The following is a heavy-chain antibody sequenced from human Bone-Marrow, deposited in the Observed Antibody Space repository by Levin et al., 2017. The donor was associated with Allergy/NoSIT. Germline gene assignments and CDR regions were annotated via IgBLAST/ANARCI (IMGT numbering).Heavy chain of an antibody. V-gene: IGHV3-11*05. J-gene: IGHJ4*02. CDR2: ISMKSIYT. Sequence: AGGSLRLSCAASGFTFSDHYMGWVRQAPGKGLEWISYISMKSIYTNYADSVKGRFTISRDNPKNSLYLQMNSLRADDTAVYFCVREMSGGDYWGQGTLVIVSS. CDR1: GFTFSDHY. CDR3: VREMSGGDY. D-gene: IGHD3-10*02.